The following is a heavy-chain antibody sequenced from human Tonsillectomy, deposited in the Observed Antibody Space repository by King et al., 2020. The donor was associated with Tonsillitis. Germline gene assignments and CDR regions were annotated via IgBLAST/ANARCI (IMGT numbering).Heavy chain of an antibody. D-gene: IGHD3-22*01. CDR2: ISGSGRTT. CDR3: AKSSATNYFYH. J-gene: IGHJ4*02. Sequence: EVQLVESGGGLVQPGKSLRLSCVVSGFIFSDFTVSWVRQAPGKGLEWVSSISGSGRTTYYGESVKGRFTISKDNSKNALFLQMNTLGGEDTAIYYCAKSSATNYFYHWGLGTPVTVSS. V-gene: IGHV3-23*04. CDR1: GFIFSDFT.